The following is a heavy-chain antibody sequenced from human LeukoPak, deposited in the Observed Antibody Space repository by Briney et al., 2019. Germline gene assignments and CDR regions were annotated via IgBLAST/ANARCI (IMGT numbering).Heavy chain of an antibody. CDR2: IYTSGST. CDR1: GGSISSYY. V-gene: IGHV4-4*07. Sequence: SETLSLTCTVSGGSISSYYWSWIRQPAGKGLDGFGRIYTSGSTNYNPSLKSRVTMSVDTSKNQFSLKLSSVTAADTAVYYCARDDYGGNSRAFDIWGQGTMVTVSS. D-gene: IGHD4-23*01. CDR3: ARDDYGGNSRAFDI. J-gene: IGHJ3*02.